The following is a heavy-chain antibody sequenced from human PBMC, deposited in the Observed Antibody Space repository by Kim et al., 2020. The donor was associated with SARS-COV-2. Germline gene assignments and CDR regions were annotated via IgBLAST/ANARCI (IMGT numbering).Heavy chain of an antibody. V-gene: IGHV5-51*01. J-gene: IGHJ6*03. CDR2: IYPGDSDT. Sequence: GESLKISCKGSGYSFTSYWIGWVRQMPGKGLEWMGIIYPGDSDTRYSPSFQGQVTISADKSISTAYLQWGSLKASDTAMYYCARQSIAARTNGWLDMDVWGKGTTVTVSS. CDR3: ARQSIAARTNGWLDMDV. CDR1: GYSFTSYW. D-gene: IGHD6-6*01.